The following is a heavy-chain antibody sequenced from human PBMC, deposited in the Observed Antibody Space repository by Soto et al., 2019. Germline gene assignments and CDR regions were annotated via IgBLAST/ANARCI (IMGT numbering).Heavy chain of an antibody. CDR3: AKGGNIVATKFDH. CDR2: ISGSGGST. J-gene: IGHJ4*02. D-gene: IGHD5-12*01. V-gene: IGHV3-23*01. Sequence: GGSLRLSCAASGFTFSSSAMNWVRQVPGKGLEWVSAISGSGGSTYYADSVKGRFTISRDSSKNTLYLQMNSLRAEDTAVYYCAKGGNIVATKFDHWGQGTLVTVSS. CDR1: GFTFSSSA.